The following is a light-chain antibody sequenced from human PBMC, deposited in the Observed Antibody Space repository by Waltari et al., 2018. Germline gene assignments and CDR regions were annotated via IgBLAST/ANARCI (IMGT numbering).Light chain of an antibody. CDR3: QTGGHGTWL. CDR2: VNSDGSQ. CDR1: SGHSSNV. J-gene: IGLJ3*02. Sequence: QLVLTQSPSASASLGASVKLTCTLSSGHSSNVIAWHQQQPEKGPRFLMKVNSDGSQSKGDKIPDRFSGSSSGAEHYLTISSLQSEDEADYYCQTGGHGTWLFGGGTKLTVL. V-gene: IGLV4-69*01.